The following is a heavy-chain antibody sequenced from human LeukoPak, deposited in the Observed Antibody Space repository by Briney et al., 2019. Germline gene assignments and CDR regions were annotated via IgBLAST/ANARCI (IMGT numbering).Heavy chain of an antibody. J-gene: IGHJ1*01. CDR2: INPDGRDT. Sequence: PGGSLRLSCVVSGFTFNSCWMNWVRQAPGKGLVWVAHINPDGRDTYYVDSVKRRFTISRDNAQNSMYLQMNSLRVEDTAVYYCATWGDTTAEYFQRWGQGTLVTVSS. CDR1: GFTFNSCW. D-gene: IGHD3-16*01. V-gene: IGHV3-7*01. CDR3: ATWGDTTAEYFQR.